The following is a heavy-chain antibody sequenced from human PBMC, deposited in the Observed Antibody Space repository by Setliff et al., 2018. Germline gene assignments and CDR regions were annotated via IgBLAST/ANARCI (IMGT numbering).Heavy chain of an antibody. CDR1: GGSIGPHY. CDR3: ARDRSTVIRGVTSFFYYYMDV. Sequence: PSETLSLTCTVSGGSIGPHYWSWIRQAPGKGLEWIGHIFYSDTAKYNPSLESRAAISVDSSKNQFSLKLRSVTAAETAVYYCARDRSTVIRGVTSFFYYYMDVWGGGTTVTVSS. J-gene: IGHJ6*03. CDR2: IFYSDTA. V-gene: IGHV4-59*11. D-gene: IGHD3-10*01.